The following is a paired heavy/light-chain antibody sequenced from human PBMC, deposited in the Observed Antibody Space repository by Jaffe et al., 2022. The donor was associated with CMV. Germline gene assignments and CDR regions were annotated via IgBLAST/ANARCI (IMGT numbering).Light chain of an antibody. Sequence: EIVLTQSPGTLSLSPGERATLSCRASQSVSSSYLAWYQQKPGQAPRLLIYGASNRATGIPDRFSGSGSGTDFTLTISRLEPEDFAVYYCQQYVTSPFTFGQGTKLEIK. V-gene: IGKV3-20*01. J-gene: IGKJ2*01. CDR2: GAS. CDR3: QQYVTSPFT. CDR1: QSVSSSY.
Heavy chain of an antibody. CDR2: FNPSGGST. Sequence: QVQLVQSGAEVKKPGASVKVSCKASGYTFTNYFMHWVRQAPGQGLEWMGGFNPSGGSTTYAQKFQGRVTMTRDTSTRIVYMELSSLRSEDSAVYYCARGGIYDYGPFDYWGQGALVTVSS. CDR3: ARGGIYDYGPFDY. V-gene: IGHV1-46*01. CDR1: GYTFTNYF. D-gene: IGHD3-10*01. J-gene: IGHJ4*02.